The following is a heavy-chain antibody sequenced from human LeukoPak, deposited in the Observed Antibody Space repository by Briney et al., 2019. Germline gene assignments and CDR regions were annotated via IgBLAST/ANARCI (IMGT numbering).Heavy chain of an antibody. CDR1: GYTFTTYD. J-gene: IGHJ4*02. CDR2: MNPHSGNT. V-gene: IGHV1-8*01. D-gene: IGHD3-10*01. Sequence: ASVKVSCKASGYTFTTYDINWVRQATGQGLEWMGWMNPHSGNTGYAQKFQGRVTMTRDTSITTAYMELSDLPSDDTAVYYCTRAPIPGNYWGQGTLVTVSS. CDR3: TRAPIPGNY.